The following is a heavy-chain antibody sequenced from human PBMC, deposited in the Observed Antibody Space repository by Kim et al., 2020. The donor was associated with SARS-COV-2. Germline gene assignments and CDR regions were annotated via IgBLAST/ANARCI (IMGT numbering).Heavy chain of an antibody. CDR2: ISYDGSNK. V-gene: IGHV3-30*18. D-gene: IGHD2-21*01. J-gene: IGHJ6*02. Sequence: GGSLRLSCAASGFTFRNYALHWVRQAPGKGLEWVAVISYDGSNKYYADSVKGRFTISRDNSKHTLYLHMNSLRSDDTAVYYCAKDLGHCLASSYFYGMDVWGQGTPVTVSS. CDR1: GFTFRNYA. CDR3: AKDLGHCLASSYFYGMDV.